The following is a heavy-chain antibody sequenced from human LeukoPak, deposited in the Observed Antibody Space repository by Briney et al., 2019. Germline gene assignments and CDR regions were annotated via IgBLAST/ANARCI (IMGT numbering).Heavy chain of an antibody. CDR3: GRCLGGRCDYFDY. V-gene: IGHV4-61*02. CDR1: GGSITSGSYY. Sequence: PSETLSLTCTVSGGSITSGSYYWSWIRQPAGKGLEWIGRMYTSGSSNYNSSLKSRITISVDMSKNQFSLTLSSVTAADTAVYSCGRCLGGRCDYFDYWGQGTLVTVSS. J-gene: IGHJ4*02. CDR2: MYTSGSS. D-gene: IGHD3-16*01.